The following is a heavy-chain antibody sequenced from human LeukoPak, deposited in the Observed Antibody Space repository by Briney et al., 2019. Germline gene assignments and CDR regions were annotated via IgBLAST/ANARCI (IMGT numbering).Heavy chain of an antibody. CDR3: ARRHYYDSSGYYYLLDY. CDR1: GYSFTSYW. J-gene: IGHJ4*02. Sequence: GESLKISCKGSGYSFTSYWIGWARQMPGKGLEWMGIIYPGDSDTRYSPSFQGQVTISADKSISTAYLQWSSLKASDTAMYYCARRHYYDSSGYYYLLDYWGQGTLVTVSS. V-gene: IGHV5-51*01. CDR2: IYPGDSDT. D-gene: IGHD3-22*01.